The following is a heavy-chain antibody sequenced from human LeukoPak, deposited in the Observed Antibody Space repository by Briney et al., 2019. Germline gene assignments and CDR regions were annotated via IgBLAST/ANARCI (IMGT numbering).Heavy chain of an antibody. Sequence: PGGSLRLSCAGSRFTFGSYWMHWVRQAPGKGPVWVSRINSDGRSTTYADAVKGRFTISRDNAKGTLYLQMDSLTGEDSGVYYCARDVDFDYWGQGTLVTVSS. CDR3: ARDVDFDY. CDR2: INSDGRST. CDR1: RFTFGSYW. J-gene: IGHJ4*02. V-gene: IGHV3-74*01.